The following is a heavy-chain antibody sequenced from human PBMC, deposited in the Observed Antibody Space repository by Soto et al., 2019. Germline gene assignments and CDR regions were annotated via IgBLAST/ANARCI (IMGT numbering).Heavy chain of an antibody. Sequence: PGESLKISCKGSGYSFTSYWIGWVRQMPGKGLEWMGIIYPGDSDTRYSPSFQGQVTISADKSISTAYLQWSSLKASDTAMYYCARVVVPAATRRWFDPWGQGTLVTVSS. CDR2: IYPGDSDT. J-gene: IGHJ5*02. CDR3: ARVVVPAATRRWFDP. D-gene: IGHD2-2*01. CDR1: GYSFTSYW. V-gene: IGHV5-51*01.